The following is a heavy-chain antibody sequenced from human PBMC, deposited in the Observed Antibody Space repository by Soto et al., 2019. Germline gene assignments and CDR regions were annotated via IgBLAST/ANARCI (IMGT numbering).Heavy chain of an antibody. D-gene: IGHD2-15*01. CDR2: IWYDGSNK. CDR1: GFTFSSYG. CDR3: ARDLFSGPPYYYYGMDV. V-gene: IGHV3-33*01. J-gene: IGHJ6*02. Sequence: PGGSLRLSCAASGFTFSSYGMHWVRQAPGKGLEWVAVIWYDGSNKYYADSVKGRFTISRDNSKNTLYLQMNSLRAEDTAVYYCARDLFSGPPYYYYGMDVWGQGTTVTVSS.